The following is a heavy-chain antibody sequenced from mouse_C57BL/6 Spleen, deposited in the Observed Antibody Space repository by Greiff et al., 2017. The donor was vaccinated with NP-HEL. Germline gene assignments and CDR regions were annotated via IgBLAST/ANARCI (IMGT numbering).Heavy chain of an antibody. CDR2: ISSGGSYT. Sequence: EVKLMESGGDLVKPGGSLKLSCAASGFTFSSYGMSWVRQTPDKRLEWVATISSGGSYTYYPDSVKGRFTISRDNAKNTLYLQMSSLKSEDTAMYYCARQENHFDYWGQGTTLTVSS. CDR1: GFTFSSYG. V-gene: IGHV5-6*01. J-gene: IGHJ2*01. CDR3: ARQENHFDY.